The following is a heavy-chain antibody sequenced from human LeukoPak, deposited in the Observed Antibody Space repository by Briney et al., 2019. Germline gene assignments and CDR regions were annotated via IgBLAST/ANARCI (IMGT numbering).Heavy chain of an antibody. CDR2: ISCNSGGT. D-gene: IGHD3-22*01. Sequence: GASVKVSCKASGYTFTGYYMHWVRQAPGQGLEWMGWISCNSGGTNYAQKFQGRVTMTRDTSMSTAYMELSRLRSDDTAVYYCARDGITMTGSDWFDPWGQGTLVTVSS. V-gene: IGHV1-2*02. J-gene: IGHJ5*02. CDR3: ARDGITMTGSDWFDP. CDR1: GYTFTGYY.